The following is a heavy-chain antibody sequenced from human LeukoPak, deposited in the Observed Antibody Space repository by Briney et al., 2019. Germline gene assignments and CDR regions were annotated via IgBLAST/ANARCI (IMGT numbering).Heavy chain of an antibody. CDR1: GYTFTSYD. D-gene: IGHD2-2*01. J-gene: IGHJ6*03. CDR3: ARGKDIVVVPAGRGYYYYYMDV. Sequence: ASVKVSCKASGYTFTSYDINWVRQATGQGLEWMGWMNPNSGNTGYAQKFQGRVTMTRNTSISTAYMELSSLRSEDTAVYYCARGKDIVVVPAGRGYYYYYMDVWGKGTTVTISS. V-gene: IGHV1-8*01. CDR2: MNPNSGNT.